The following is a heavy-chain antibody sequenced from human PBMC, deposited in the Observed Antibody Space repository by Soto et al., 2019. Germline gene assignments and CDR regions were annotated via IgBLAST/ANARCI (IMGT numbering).Heavy chain of an antibody. V-gene: IGHV1-18*01. CDR1: GHTFTTYG. CDR3: ARFYASGSYPYDY. CDR2: ISAYNGNT. D-gene: IGHD3-10*01. Sequence: ASVKVSFKASGHTFTTYGISWVRQAPGQGLEWMGWISAYNGNTNYAQNLQGRVTMTTDTSTSTAYMELRSLRSDDTAVYYCARFYASGSYPYDYWGQGTLVTVSS. J-gene: IGHJ4*02.